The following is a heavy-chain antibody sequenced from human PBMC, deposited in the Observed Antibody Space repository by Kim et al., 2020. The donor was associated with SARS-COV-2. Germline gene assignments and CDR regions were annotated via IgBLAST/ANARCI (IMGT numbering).Heavy chain of an antibody. V-gene: IGHV3-9*01. D-gene: IGHD3-10*01. Sequence: GGSLRLSCAASGFTFDDYAMHWVRQAPGKGLEWVSGISWNSGSIGYADSVKGRFTISRDNAKNSLYLQMNSLRAEDTALYYCAKKGVYGSGLENWGQGTLVNVAS. J-gene: IGHJ4*02. CDR2: ISWNSGSI. CDR3: AKKGVYGSGLEN. CDR1: GFTFDDYA.